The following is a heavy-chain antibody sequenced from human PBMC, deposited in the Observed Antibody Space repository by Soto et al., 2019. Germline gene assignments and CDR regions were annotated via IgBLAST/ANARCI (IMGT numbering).Heavy chain of an antibody. CDR1: GTTFTTYN. V-gene: IGHV1-46*01. D-gene: IGHD6-19*01. J-gene: IGHJ4*02. CDR3: ARGFSSGWPFGY. CDR2: INPSGGST. Sequence: QVQLVQSGAEVKKPGASVKVSCRAFGTTFTTYNINWVRQAPGQGLEWMGIINPSGGSTTYAQKFQGRVTMTRDTSTSTVYMELSSLRSEDTAVYYCARGFSSGWPFGYWGQGTPVTVSS.